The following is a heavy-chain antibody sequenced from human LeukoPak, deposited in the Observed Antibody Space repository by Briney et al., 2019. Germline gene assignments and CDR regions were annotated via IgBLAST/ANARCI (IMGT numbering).Heavy chain of an antibody. J-gene: IGHJ3*02. D-gene: IGHD2-15*01. CDR2: IYPGDSDT. CDR1: GYSFTSYW. V-gene: IGHV5-51*01. Sequence: NRGASLKISCKGSGYSFTSYWIGWVRQMPGKGLEWMGIIYPGDSDTRYSPSFQGQVTISADKSISTAYLQWSSLKASDTAMYYCARQEDCSGGSCYSDAFDIWGQGAMVTVSS. CDR3: ARQEDCSGGSCYSDAFDI.